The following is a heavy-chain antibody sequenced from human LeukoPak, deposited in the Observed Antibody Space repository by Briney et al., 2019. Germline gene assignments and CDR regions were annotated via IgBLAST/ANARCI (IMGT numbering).Heavy chain of an antibody. CDR2: IYHSGTT. CDR3: ARGCSAGTPHNWFDP. V-gene: IGHV4-59*02. Sequence: KPSETLSLTCTVSGDSVRSYYWSWIRQPPGRGLEWIGYIYHSGTTSYNPSLRTRVTILVDTSKNQFSLKLSSVAAADTAVYYCARGCSAGTPHNWFDPWGQGTLVSVSS. J-gene: IGHJ5*02. D-gene: IGHD6-13*01. CDR1: GDSVRSYY.